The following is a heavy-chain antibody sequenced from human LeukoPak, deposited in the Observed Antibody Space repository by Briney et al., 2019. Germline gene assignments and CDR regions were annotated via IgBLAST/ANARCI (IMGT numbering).Heavy chain of an antibody. CDR1: GYTFTIYY. D-gene: IGHD3-22*01. Sequence: ASVTVSFTSSGYTFTIYYMHWARHAPGQGLEWMGIINPSGGSTSYAQNFQGRVTMTRDTSTSTVYMQLSSLRSVAAHEQYCAIDRYYYDSTGGSNWFDPWGQGTLVTVSS. CDR2: INPSGGST. CDR3: AIDRYYYDSTGGSNWFDP. V-gene: IGHV1-46*01. J-gene: IGHJ5*02.